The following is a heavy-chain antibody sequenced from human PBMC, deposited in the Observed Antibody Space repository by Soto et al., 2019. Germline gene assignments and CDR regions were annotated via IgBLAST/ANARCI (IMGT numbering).Heavy chain of an antibody. J-gene: IGHJ4*02. V-gene: IGHV3-30*18. CDR2: IIYDGSTK. Sequence: QVQLVESGGGVVQPGRSLRLSCAASGFTFSSYGMHWVRQAPGKGLEWLAVIIYDGSTKYYADSVKGRFTLSRDNSKSTLYLQMNSVRAEDTPVYYCAKDRMGAGVRGYFDYWGQGTLVTVSS. CDR3: AKDRMGAGVRGYFDY. CDR1: GFTFSSYG. D-gene: IGHD3-10*01.